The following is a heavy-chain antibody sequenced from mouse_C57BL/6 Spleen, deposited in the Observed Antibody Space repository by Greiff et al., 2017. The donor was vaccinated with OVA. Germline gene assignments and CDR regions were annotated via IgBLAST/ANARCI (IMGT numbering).Heavy chain of an antibody. CDR2: IWSGGST. Sequence: QVQLQQSGPGLVQPSQSLSITCTVSGFSLTSYGVHWVRQSPGKGLEWLGVIWSGGSTDNNAAFISRLSISKDNSKSQVFFKMNSLQADHTAIYYCARYGNYVRDAMDYWGQGTSVTVSS. D-gene: IGHD2-10*02. CDR1: GFSLTSYG. J-gene: IGHJ4*01. V-gene: IGHV2-2*01. CDR3: ARYGNYVRDAMDY.